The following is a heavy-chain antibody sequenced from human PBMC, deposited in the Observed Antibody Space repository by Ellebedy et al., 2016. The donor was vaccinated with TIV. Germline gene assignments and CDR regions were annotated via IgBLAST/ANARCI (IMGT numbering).Heavy chain of an antibody. V-gene: IGHV3-33*01. CDR2: IFFDGNTK. J-gene: IGHJ6*02. CDR1: GLTFSTYG. Sequence: PGGSLRLSCAASGLTFSTYGMHWVRQAPGKGLEWVAVIFFDGNTKYYADSVKGRFTISRDNSKNTLYLQMNSLRVEDTALYFCARDYGDYGYYYGMDVWGQGTKVTVSS. D-gene: IGHD4-17*01. CDR3: ARDYGDYGYYYGMDV.